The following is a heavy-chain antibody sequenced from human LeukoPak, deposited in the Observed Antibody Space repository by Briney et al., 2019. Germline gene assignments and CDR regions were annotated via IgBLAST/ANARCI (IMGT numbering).Heavy chain of an antibody. CDR2: INNDGSST. D-gene: IGHD3-10*01. V-gene: IGHV3-74*01. CDR3: ASSLNYYGSGSYYPLDY. J-gene: IGHJ4*02. Sequence: PGGSLRLSCAASGFTFSSHWMHWVRQAPGKGLVWGSRINNDGSSTRYADSVKGRFTISRDNAKHTLYLQMNSLRAEDAAVYYCASSLNYYGSGSYYPLDYWGQGTLVTVSS. CDR1: GFTFSSHW.